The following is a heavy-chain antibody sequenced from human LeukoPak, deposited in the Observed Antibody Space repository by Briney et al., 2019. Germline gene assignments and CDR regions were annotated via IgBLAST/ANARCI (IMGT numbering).Heavy chain of an antibody. CDR3: ARGNFLHDF. CDR1: GDSIDSSSSY. CDR2: VYYSGST. V-gene: IGHV4-61*05. Sequence: SETLSLTCTLVSGDSIDSSSSYWGWIRQPPGKGLEWIGFVYYSGSTNYNPSLKSRVTISVDTSKNQFSLKLTSVTAADTAVYYCARGNFLHDFWGQGTLVTVSS. J-gene: IGHJ4*02.